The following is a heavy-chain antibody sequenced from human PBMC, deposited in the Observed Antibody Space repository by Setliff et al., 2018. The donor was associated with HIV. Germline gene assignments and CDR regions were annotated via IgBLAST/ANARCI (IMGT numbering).Heavy chain of an antibody. Sequence: SETLSLTCTVSGGSISSYYWSWIRQPPGKGLEWIGHISYSGTTNYNPSLKSRVTISVDTSKNQFSLRLNSVTAADTAVYYCARQGNIVVVTSFDYWGQGTLVTVSS. CDR3: ARQGNIVVVTSFDY. V-gene: IGHV4-59*08. CDR2: ISYSGTT. CDR1: GGSISSYY. D-gene: IGHD2-21*02. J-gene: IGHJ4*02.